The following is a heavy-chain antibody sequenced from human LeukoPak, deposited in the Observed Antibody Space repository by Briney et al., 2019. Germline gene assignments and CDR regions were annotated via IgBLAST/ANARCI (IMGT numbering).Heavy chain of an antibody. D-gene: IGHD3-3*01. CDR2: FDPDDGET. Sequence: ASVKVSCKVSGFTLTELSMHWVRQAPGKGLEWMGGFDPDDGETIFAQKFQGRVTMTEDTSTDTAYMELSSLRSEDTAVYYCATEGGIPIFGVPMPYFDYWGQGTLVTVSS. J-gene: IGHJ4*02. CDR1: GFTLTELS. CDR3: ATEGGIPIFGVPMPYFDY. V-gene: IGHV1-24*01.